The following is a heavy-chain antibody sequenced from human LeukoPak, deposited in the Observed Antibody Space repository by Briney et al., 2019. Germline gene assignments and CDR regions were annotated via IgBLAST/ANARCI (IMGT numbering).Heavy chain of an antibody. CDR2: IYHSGST. Sequence: SETLSLTCTVSGGSISSYYWSWIRQPAGKGLEWIGYIYHSGSTKYNPSLKSRVTISVDTSKSQFSLKLSSVTAADTAVYYCARDGYSGNDGLWGQGTLVTVSS. CDR1: GGSISSYY. J-gene: IGHJ4*02. D-gene: IGHD5-12*01. V-gene: IGHV4-59*01. CDR3: ARDGYSGNDGL.